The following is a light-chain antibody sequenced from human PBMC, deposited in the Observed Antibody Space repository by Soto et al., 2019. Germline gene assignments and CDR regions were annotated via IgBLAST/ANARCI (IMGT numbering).Light chain of an antibody. CDR2: DNN. J-gene: IGLJ3*02. V-gene: IGLV1-51*01. CDR1: SSNIGNNF. CDR3: GTWDSSLSAWV. Sequence: QSVLTQPPSVSAAPGQKVTISCSGSSSNIGNNFVSWYQQLPETAPKLLIYDNNKRPSGIPDRFSGSKSGTSATLGITGLQTGDEADYYCGTWDSSLSAWVFGGGTKVTVL.